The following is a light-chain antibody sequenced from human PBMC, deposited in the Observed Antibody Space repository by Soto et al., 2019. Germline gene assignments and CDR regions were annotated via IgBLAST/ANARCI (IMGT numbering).Light chain of an antibody. CDR2: GAS. J-gene: IGKJ3*01. CDR1: QSVGSH. V-gene: IGKV3-15*01. Sequence: IVMTQSPATLSVSPGERATLSCRASQSVGSHLAWYQQRPGQAPRLLIYGASYRATGISARFSGSGSGTDFTLTITSLQSEDFAVYYCQQYDNWPPFTFGPGTKVDIK. CDR3: QQYDNWPPFT.